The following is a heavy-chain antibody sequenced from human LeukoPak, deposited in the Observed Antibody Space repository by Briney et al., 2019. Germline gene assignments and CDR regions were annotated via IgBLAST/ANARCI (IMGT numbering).Heavy chain of an antibody. CDR2: IRSKAYGGTT. CDR1: GFTFGDYG. D-gene: IGHD3-22*01. J-gene: IGHJ4*02. V-gene: IGHV3-49*04. CDR3: TRGDYYDSSGYYLLFDY. Sequence: QTGGSLRLSCIGSGFTFGDYGMSWVRQAAGKGLEWAGFIRSKAYGGTTEYAATVKCRFTISRDDFRIIAYLQMNSLKTEDTAVYYCTRGDYYDSSGYYLLFDYWGQGTLVTVSS.